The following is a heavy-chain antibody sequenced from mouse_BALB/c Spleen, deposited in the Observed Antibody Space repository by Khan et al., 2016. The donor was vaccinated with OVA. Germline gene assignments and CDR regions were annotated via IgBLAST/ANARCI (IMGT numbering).Heavy chain of an antibody. D-gene: IGHD2-14*01. Sequence: VQLQESGPGLVAPSQSLSITCTVSGFSLSRYNIHWVRQPPGKGLEWLGMIWGGGGTDYNSTLKSRLSNRKDNSKSQVLLKMNSLQTDDTAMYYCARAYYRYDGYYAMDYWGQGTSVTVSS. CDR3: ARAYYRYDGYYAMDY. J-gene: IGHJ4*01. V-gene: IGHV2-6-4*01. CDR2: IWGGGGT. CDR1: GFSLSRYN.